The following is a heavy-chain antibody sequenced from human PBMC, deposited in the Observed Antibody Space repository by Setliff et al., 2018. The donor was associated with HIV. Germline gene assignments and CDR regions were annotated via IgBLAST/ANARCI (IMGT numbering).Heavy chain of an antibody. CDR2: IYYSGHT. CDR3: ARRGAYSSGWYQFGFDY. J-gene: IGHJ4*02. Sequence: SETPSLTCTVSGGSISISSYYWGWIRQPPGKGLEWIGSIYYSGHTYYNPSLKSRVTLSVDTSKNQFSLKLSSVTAADTAVYYCARRGAYSSGWYQFGFDYWGQGTLVTVSS. V-gene: IGHV4-39*01. D-gene: IGHD6-19*01. CDR1: GGSISISSYY.